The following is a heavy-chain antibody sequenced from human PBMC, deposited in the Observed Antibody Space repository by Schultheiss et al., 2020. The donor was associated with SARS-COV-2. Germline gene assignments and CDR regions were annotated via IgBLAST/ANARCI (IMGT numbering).Heavy chain of an antibody. CDR2: IRSKAYGGTT. D-gene: IGHD5-24*01. V-gene: IGHV3-49*03. Sequence: GESLKISCTASGFTFGDYAMSWFRQAPGKGLEWVGFIRSKAYGGTTEYAASVKGRFTISRDDSKSIAYLQMNSLKTEDTAVYYCARDSRWLQGFDYWGQGTLVTVSS. CDR3: ARDSRWLQGFDY. CDR1: GFTFGDYA. J-gene: IGHJ4*02.